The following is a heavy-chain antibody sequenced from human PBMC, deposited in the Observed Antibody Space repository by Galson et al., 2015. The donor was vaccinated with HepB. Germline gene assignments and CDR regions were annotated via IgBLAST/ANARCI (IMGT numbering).Heavy chain of an antibody. CDR2: IDWDDDK. Sequence: PALVKPPQTLTLTCTFSGFSLSTSGMRVSWIRQPPGKALEWLARIDWDDDKFYSTSLKTRLTISKDTSKNQVVLTMTNMDPVDTATYYCARTTTVTTVYRGNAEYYFDYWGQGTLVTVSS. J-gene: IGHJ4*02. CDR3: ARTTTVTTVYRGNAEYYFDY. CDR1: GFSLSTSGMR. D-gene: IGHD4-17*01. V-gene: IGHV2-70*04.